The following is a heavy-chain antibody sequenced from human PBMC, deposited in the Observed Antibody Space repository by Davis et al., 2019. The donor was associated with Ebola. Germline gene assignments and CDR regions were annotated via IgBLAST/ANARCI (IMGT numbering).Heavy chain of an antibody. CDR3: ARDWWGSSSWYAF. CDR2: SEPKRESS. CDR1: VYTFSDYH. D-gene: IGHD6-13*01. J-gene: IGHJ4*02. Sequence: ASVKVSCKASVYTFSDYHIHWVRQAPGQGLEWMGKSEPKRESSSYAQKFQGRVSLTRDTSRNTVYMEVNSLRFEDTAVYFCARDWWGSSSWYAFWDQGTLVTVSS. V-gene: IGHV1-46*01.